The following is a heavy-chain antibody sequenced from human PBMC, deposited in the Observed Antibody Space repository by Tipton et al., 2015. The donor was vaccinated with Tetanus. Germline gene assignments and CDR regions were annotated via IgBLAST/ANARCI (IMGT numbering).Heavy chain of an antibody. CDR3: VTVNFPNYYHYGMDV. D-gene: IGHD1-1*01. Sequence: LRLSCTVSGGSIRSDNYSWNWIRQPPGKGLEWLAYISYSGRTNSSYPLKSRITISQDTSKNQFSLKLTSVTAADTAMYYCVTVNFPNYYHYGMDVWGQGTTVTVSS. V-gene: IGHV4-61*01. J-gene: IGHJ6*02. CDR2: ISYSGRT. CDR1: GGSIRSDNYS.